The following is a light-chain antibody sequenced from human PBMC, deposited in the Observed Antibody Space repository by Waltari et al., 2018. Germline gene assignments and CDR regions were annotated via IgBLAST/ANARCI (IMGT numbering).Light chain of an antibody. CDR3: QQYHDWWT. V-gene: IGKV3-15*01. J-gene: IGKJ1*01. CDR2: GAS. CDR1: QSISSN. Sequence: EIVMTQSPATLSVSLGERATLSCRASQSISSNLAWYQQKPGQAPRLLIFGASTRATGIPTRFSGSGSGTEFTLTISSLQSEDFAIYYCQQYHDWWTFGLGTKLEIK.